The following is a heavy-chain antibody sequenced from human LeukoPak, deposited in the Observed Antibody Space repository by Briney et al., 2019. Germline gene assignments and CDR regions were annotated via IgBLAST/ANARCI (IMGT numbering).Heavy chain of an antibody. J-gene: IGHJ4*02. V-gene: IGHV3-9*01. Sequence: GGSLRLSCAASGFTFDDYAMHWVRQAPGKGLEWVSGISWNSGSIGYADSVKGRFTISRDNAKNSLYLQMNSLRAEDTAVYYCARDLSTSFGRYDFWRFDYWGQGTLVTVSS. CDR1: GFTFDDYA. D-gene: IGHD3-3*01. CDR2: ISWNSGSI. CDR3: ARDLSTSFGRYDFWRFDY.